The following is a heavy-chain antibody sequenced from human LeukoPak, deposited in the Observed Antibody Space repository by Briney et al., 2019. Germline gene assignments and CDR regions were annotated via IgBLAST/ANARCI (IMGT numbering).Heavy chain of an antibody. CDR2: IRISGTYI. V-gene: IGHV3-21*06. CDR3: ARENTAMWGGEVNYFDY. CDR1: GFTFSSFT. J-gene: IGHJ4*02. D-gene: IGHD5-18*01. Sequence: GGSLRLPCAGSGFTFSSFTMNWVRQAPGKGLEWVSSIRISGTYIDYADSVKGRFTISRDDAKNSLSLQMHSLRAEDTAVYYCARENTAMWGGEVNYFDYWGQGTLVTVSS.